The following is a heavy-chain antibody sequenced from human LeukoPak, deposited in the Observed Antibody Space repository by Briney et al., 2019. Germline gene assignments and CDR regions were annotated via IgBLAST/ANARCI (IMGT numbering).Heavy chain of an antibody. V-gene: IGHV1-18*01. CDR3: AGLGGYSSSSYDY. CDR1: GGTFSSYA. D-gene: IGHD6-6*01. Sequence: ASVKVSCKASGGTFSSYAISWVRRAPGQGLECMGWISVYNGNTNYTQKFQGRVTMTTDTSTTTAYMELRSLRSDDTAVYYCAGLGGYSSSSYDYWGQGTLVTVSS. J-gene: IGHJ4*02. CDR2: ISVYNGNT.